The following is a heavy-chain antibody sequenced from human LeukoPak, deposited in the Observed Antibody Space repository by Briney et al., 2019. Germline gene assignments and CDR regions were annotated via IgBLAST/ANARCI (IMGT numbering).Heavy chain of an antibody. V-gene: IGHV1-2*02. CDR3: ARRRTLDAFDI. CDR1: GYTFTGYY. Sequence: ASVKVSCKASGYTFTGYYMHWVRQAPGQGLEWMGWINPNSGGTNYAQKFQGRVTVTADESTSTAYMELSSLRSEDTAVYYCARRRTLDAFDIWGQGTMVTVSS. J-gene: IGHJ3*02. CDR2: INPNSGGT.